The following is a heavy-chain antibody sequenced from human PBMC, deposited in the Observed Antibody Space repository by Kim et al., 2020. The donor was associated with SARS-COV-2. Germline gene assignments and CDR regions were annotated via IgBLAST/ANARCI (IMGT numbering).Heavy chain of an antibody. CDR1: GFTFSSYE. V-gene: IGHV3-48*03. J-gene: IGHJ5*02. CDR2: ISSSGSTI. D-gene: IGHD3-10*01. Sequence: GGSLRLSCAASGFTFSSYEMNWVRQAPGKGLEWVSYISSSGSTIYYADSVKGRFTISRDNAKNSLYLQMNSLRAEDTAVYYCARGSHTYYYGSGSYYNGWFDPWGQGTLVTVSS. CDR3: ARGSHTYYYGSGSYYNGWFDP.